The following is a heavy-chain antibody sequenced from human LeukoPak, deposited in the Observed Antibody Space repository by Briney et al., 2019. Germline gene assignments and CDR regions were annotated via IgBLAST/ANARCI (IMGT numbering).Heavy chain of an antibody. V-gene: IGHV5-51*01. CDR2: IYPGDSDT. J-gene: IGHJ4*02. D-gene: IGHD6-19*01. CDR3: ARHAHMSARFSSSGWYTVDY. CDR1: GYSFTSYW. Sequence: GESLKISCKGSGYSFTSYWIGWVRQMPGKGLEWMGIIYPGDSDTRYSPSFQGQVTISADKSISTAYLQWSSLKASDTAMYYCARHAHMSARFSSSGWYTVDYWGQGTLVTVSS.